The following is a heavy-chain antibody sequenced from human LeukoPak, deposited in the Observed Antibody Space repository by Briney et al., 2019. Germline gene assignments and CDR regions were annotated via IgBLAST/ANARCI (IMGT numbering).Heavy chain of an antibody. Sequence: GGSLRLSCAASGFTFSSYWMHWVRQAPGKGLVWVSRINSDGSSTSYADSVKGRFTISRDNAKNTLYLQMNSLRAEDTAVYYCARADYYCSSTSRGFDYWGQGTLVTVSS. D-gene: IGHD2-2*01. CDR1: GFTFSSYW. J-gene: IGHJ4*02. CDR3: ARADYYCSSTSRGFDY. V-gene: IGHV3-74*01. CDR2: INSDGSST.